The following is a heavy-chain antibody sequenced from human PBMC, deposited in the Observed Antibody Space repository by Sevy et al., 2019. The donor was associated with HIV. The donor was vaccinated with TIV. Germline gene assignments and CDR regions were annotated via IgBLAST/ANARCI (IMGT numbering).Heavy chain of an antibody. CDR1: GGSIGSSSYE. J-gene: IGHJ4*02. CDR2: ISYSGST. V-gene: IGHV4-39*01. D-gene: IGHD3-10*01. CDR3: ARQGGIVDRGFDS. Sequence: SETVSLTCTVSGGSIGSSSYEWGWIRQPPGQGLEWIGTISYSGSTHYTPSLRSRVTISVDTSQDQFSLMLRSVTATDTAVYYCARQGGIVDRGFDSWGQGTLVTVSS.